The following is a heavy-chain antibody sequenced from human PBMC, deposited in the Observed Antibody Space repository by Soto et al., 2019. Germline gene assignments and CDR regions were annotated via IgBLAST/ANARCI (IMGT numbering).Heavy chain of an antibody. CDR3: ARDPSTIFGVVISSWFDP. CDR1: GYTFTSYY. CDR2: INPSGGST. J-gene: IGHJ5*02. Sequence: QVQLVQSGAEVKKPGASVKVSCKASGYTFTSYYMHWVRQAPGQGLEWMGIINPSGGSTSYAQKFQGRVTMTRDTSTSTVYMELSSLRSEDTAVYYCARDPSTIFGVVISSWFDPWGQGTLVAVSS. V-gene: IGHV1-46*01. D-gene: IGHD3-3*01.